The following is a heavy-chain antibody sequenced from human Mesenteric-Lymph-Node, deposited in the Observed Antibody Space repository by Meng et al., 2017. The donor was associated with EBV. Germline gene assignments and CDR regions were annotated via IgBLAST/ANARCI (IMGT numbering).Heavy chain of an antibody. D-gene: IGHD5-18*01. CDR3: ARDQLWPETPDY. J-gene: IGHJ4*02. V-gene: IGHV1-18*01. CDR2: IGGNNGNT. Sequence: QVQLVQSGPEVKKPGASGKVSCKTSGYTFTTHGITWVRQAPGQGLEWMGWIGGNNGNTFYAEEFQGRVTMTTDTSTNTVHMELRSLISDDTALYYCARDQLWPETPDYWGQGTLVTVPS. CDR1: GYTFTTHG.